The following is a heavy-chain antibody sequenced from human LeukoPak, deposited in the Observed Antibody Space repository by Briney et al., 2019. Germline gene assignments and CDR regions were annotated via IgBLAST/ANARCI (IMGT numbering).Heavy chain of an antibody. D-gene: IGHD4-17*01. CDR3: ARGMTTVTTPDY. J-gene: IGHJ4*02. V-gene: IGHV4-38-2*01. CDR2: VYHSGST. Sequence: PSETLSLTRAVSGYSITSGYYWTWIPQPPGKGLEWIGSVYHSGSTSYNPSLKSRLTISVDMYKNQFSLKLNSVTAADTAVYYCARGMTTVTTPDYWGQGTLVTVSS. CDR1: GYSITSGYY.